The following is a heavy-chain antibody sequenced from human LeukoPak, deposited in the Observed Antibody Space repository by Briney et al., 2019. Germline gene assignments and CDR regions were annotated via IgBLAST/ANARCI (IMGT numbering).Heavy chain of an antibody. CDR2: IIPILGIA. CDR3: ARVPAYCSGGSCDALDY. J-gene: IGHJ4*02. V-gene: IGHV1-69*04. Sequence: ASVKVSCKASGGTFSSYAISWVRQAPGQGLEWMGRIIPILGIANYAQKFQGRVTITADKSTSTAYMELNSLRAEDTAVYYCARVPAYCSGGSCDALDYWGQGTLVTVSS. D-gene: IGHD2-15*01. CDR1: GGTFSSYA.